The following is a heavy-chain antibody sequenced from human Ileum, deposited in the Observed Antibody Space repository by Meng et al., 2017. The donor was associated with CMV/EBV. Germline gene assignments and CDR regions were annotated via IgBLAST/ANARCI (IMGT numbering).Heavy chain of an antibody. CDR2: ISNDGRRT. D-gene: IGHD7-27*01. CDR1: GFTFSVYW. J-gene: IGHJ4*02. V-gene: IGHV3-74*01. Sequence: EVRLGGAVGGLVQLGGSLRLSCAPSGFTFSVYWMHWVRQAPGKGLVWVSRISNDGRRTDFADFVKGRFTISRDNGRKTLSLQMNDLKAEDTAVYYCARENWGVDYWGQGTLVTVSS. CDR3: ARENWGVDY.